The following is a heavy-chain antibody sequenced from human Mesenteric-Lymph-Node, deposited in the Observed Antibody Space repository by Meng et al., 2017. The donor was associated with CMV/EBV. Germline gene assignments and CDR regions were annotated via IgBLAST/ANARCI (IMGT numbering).Heavy chain of an antibody. J-gene: IGHJ4*02. CDR3: ARLGTTVFDY. V-gene: IGHV4-4*09. CDR1: GDSINDYF. CDR2: IHSSGAA. Sequence: SETLSLTCTVSGDSINDYFWSWIRQPPGKGLEWIAYIHSSGAADYNPSLKSRVSTSVETSKNQFSLKVYSVTAADTAVYYCARLGTTVFDYWGQGTLVTVSS. D-gene: IGHD1-1*01.